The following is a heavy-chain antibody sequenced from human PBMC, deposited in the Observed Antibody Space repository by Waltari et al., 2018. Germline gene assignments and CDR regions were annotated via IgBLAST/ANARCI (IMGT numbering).Heavy chain of an antibody. Sequence: QVQLVESGGGVVQPGGSLRLSCAASGFPFSSYCMHWVRQAPGKGLEWVAFIRYDGSNKYYADSVKGRFTISRDNSKNTLYLQMNSLRAEDTAVYYCAKEGAYGDYFDYWGQGTLVTVSS. CDR2: IRYDGSNK. V-gene: IGHV3-30*02. J-gene: IGHJ4*02. D-gene: IGHD4-17*01. CDR1: GFPFSSYC. CDR3: AKEGAYGDYFDY.